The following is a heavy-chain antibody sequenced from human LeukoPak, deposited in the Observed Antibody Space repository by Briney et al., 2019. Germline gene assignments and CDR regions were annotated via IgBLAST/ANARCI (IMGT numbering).Heavy chain of an antibody. J-gene: IGHJ4*02. Sequence: ASVKVSCKASGYTFTSYGISWVRQAPGQGLEWMGWISAYNGNTNYAQKLQGRVTMTTDTSTSTAYMELRSLRSDDTAVYYCARVIRNYDILTGEGIDYWGQGTLVTVSS. CDR3: ARVIRNYDILTGEGIDY. D-gene: IGHD3-9*01. CDR2: ISAYNGNT. V-gene: IGHV1-18*01. CDR1: GYTFTSYG.